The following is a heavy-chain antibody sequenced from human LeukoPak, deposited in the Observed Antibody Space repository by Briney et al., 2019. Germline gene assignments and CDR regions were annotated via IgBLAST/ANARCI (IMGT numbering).Heavy chain of an antibody. J-gene: IGHJ4*02. Sequence: GRSLRLSCAASGFTFSSYGMHWVRQAPGKGLEWVAVISYDGSNKYYADSVKGRFTISRDNSKNTLYLQMNSLRAGDTAVYYCAKDLGLYYYGSGSYADYWGQGTLVTVSS. CDR3: AKDLGLYYYGSGSYADY. V-gene: IGHV3-30*18. D-gene: IGHD3-10*01. CDR2: ISYDGSNK. CDR1: GFTFSSYG.